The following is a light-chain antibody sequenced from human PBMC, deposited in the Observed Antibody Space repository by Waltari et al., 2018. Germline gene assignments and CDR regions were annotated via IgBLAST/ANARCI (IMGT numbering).Light chain of an antibody. Sequence: QSALTQPPSASGSRGQSVTISCTGTSSDVGSYNYVSWYQQHPGKAPKLMIYEVTKRPSGVPVRFSGSKSGNTASLTVSGLQAEDEADYDCSSDAGSNNVIFGGGTRLTVL. J-gene: IGLJ2*01. CDR1: SSDVGSYNY. V-gene: IGLV2-8*01. CDR2: EVT. CDR3: SSDAGSNNVI.